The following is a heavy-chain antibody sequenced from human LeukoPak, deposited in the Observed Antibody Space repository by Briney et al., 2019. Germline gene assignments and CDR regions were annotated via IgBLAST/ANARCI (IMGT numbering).Heavy chain of an antibody. CDR3: ATSSGWYYYYYYGMDV. Sequence: SETLSLTCAVYGGSFSGYYWSWIRQPPGKGLEWFGEINHSGSTNYNPSLKSRVTISVDTSKNQFSLKLSSVTAADTAVYYCATSSGWYYYYYYGMDVWGQGTTVTVSS. V-gene: IGHV4-34*01. D-gene: IGHD6-19*01. J-gene: IGHJ6*02. CDR1: GGSFSGYY. CDR2: INHSGST.